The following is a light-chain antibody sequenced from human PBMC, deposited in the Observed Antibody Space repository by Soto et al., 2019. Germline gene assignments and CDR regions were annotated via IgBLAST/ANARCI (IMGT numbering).Light chain of an antibody. CDR2: DAS. Sequence: DIQVTQSPSTLSASVGDRVTITCRASQSISSWLAWYQQKPGKAPKLLIYDASSLESGVPSRFSGSGSGTEFTLTISSLQPEDFAVFYCQQYGTSEIIFGQGTRLEIK. CDR3: QQYGTSEII. J-gene: IGKJ5*01. CDR1: QSISSW. V-gene: IGKV1-5*01.